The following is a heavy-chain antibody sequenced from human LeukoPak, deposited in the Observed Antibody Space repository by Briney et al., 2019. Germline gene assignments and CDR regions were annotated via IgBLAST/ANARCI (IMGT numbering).Heavy chain of an antibody. D-gene: IGHD3-3*01. Sequence: GGSLRLSCAASGFTFSSYAMSWVRQAPGKGLEWVSAISDSGGSTYYADSVKGRFTISRDNSKNTLYLQMNSLRAEDTAVYYCAKDPYYDFWSGYYQYYFDYWGQGTLVTVSS. CDR3: AKDPYYDFWSGYYQYYFDY. CDR1: GFTFSSYA. J-gene: IGHJ4*02. CDR2: ISDSGGST. V-gene: IGHV3-23*01.